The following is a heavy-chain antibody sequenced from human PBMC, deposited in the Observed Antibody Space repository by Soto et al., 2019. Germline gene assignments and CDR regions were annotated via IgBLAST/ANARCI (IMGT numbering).Heavy chain of an antibody. CDR3: ARGSSSSWYDYGMDV. CDR1: GYTFTGYY. D-gene: IGHD6-13*01. J-gene: IGHJ6*02. CDR2: INPNSGGT. Sequence: ASVKVSCKASGYTFTGYYMHWVRQAPGQGLEWMGWINPNSGGTNYAQKFQGWVTMTRDTSKNQFSLKLSSVTAADTAVYYCARGSSSSWYDYGMDVWGQGTTVTVSS. V-gene: IGHV1-2*04.